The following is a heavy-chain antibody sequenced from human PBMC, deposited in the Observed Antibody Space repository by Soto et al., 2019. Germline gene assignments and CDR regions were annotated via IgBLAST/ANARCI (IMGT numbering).Heavy chain of an antibody. J-gene: IGHJ4*02. CDR1: GYTFTSYG. V-gene: IGHV1-18*01. D-gene: IGHD1-26*01. CDR2: ISAYNGNT. CDR3: ASAPRAPSYTTYLAY. Sequence: APVKVSCKASGYTFTSYGISWVRQAPGQGLEWMGWISAYNGNTNYAQKRQGRVTMTTDTSTSTAYMELRSLRSDDTAVYYCASAPRAPSYTTYLAYWGEGTLVTLSS.